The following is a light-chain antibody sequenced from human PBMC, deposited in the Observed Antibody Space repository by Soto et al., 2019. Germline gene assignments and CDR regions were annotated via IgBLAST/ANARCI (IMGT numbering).Light chain of an antibody. J-gene: IGKJ3*01. CDR1: QGISSY. CDR3: QKYNSATLFT. Sequence: DIQLTQSPSFLSASLGDRVTITCRASQGISSYLAWYQQKPGKVPQILIYAASTLQSGVPSRFSGSGSGTDFTLTISSLQPEDVATYYCQKYNSATLFTFGPGTKVDI. CDR2: AAS. V-gene: IGKV1-27*01.